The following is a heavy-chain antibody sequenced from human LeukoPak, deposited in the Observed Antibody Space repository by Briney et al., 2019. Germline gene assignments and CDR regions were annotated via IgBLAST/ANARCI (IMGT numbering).Heavy chain of an antibody. V-gene: IGHV3-30*02. J-gene: IGHJ4*02. D-gene: IGHD1-26*01. Sequence: GGSLRLSCAASGFTFSSYGMHWVRQAPGKGLEWVAFIRYDGSNKYYADSVKGRFTISRDNSKNTLYLQMNSLRAEDTAVYYCATRSGSYWYFDYWGQGTLVTVSS. CDR3: ATRSGSYWYFDY. CDR2: IRYDGSNK. CDR1: GFTFSSYG.